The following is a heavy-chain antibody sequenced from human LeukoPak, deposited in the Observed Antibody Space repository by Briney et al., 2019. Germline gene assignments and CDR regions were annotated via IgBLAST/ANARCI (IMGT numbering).Heavy chain of an antibody. CDR2: INSDGSST. Sequence: PGRSLRPSCAASGFTFSSYWVHWVRQAPGKGLVWVSRINSDGSSTSYADSVKGRFTISRDNAKNTLYLQMNSLRAEDTAVYYCARDGPSSGYSYAFDIWGQGTMVTVPS. CDR1: GFTFSSYW. CDR3: ARDGPSSGYSYAFDI. D-gene: IGHD3-22*01. V-gene: IGHV3-74*01. J-gene: IGHJ3*02.